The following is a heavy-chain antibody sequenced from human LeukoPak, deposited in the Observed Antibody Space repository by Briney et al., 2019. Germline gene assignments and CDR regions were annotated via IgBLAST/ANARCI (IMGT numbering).Heavy chain of an antibody. CDR1: GGSFSGYY. CDR3: AGAYCGGDCYSGRTFDI. Sequence: PSETLSLTCAVYGGSFSGYYWSWIRQPPGKGLEWIGEINHSGSTNYSPSLKSRVTLSVDKSKNQFSLRLSSVTAADTAVYYCAGAYCGGDCYSGRTFDIWGQGTMVTVSS. CDR2: INHSGST. V-gene: IGHV4-34*01. J-gene: IGHJ3*02. D-gene: IGHD2-21*02.